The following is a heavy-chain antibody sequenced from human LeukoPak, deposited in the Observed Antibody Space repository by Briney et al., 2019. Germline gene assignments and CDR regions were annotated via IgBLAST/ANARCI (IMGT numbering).Heavy chain of an antibody. CDR2: IIPIFGTA. J-gene: IGHJ4*02. D-gene: IGHD1-1*01. Sequence: VASVTVSCTASGGTFSSYAISWVRQAPGQGLEWMGGIIPIFGTANYAQKFQGRVTITADESTSTAYMELSSLRSEDTAVYYCARGGGKTGTTRPPNYWGQGTLVTVSS. V-gene: IGHV1-69*13. CDR3: ARGGGKTGTTRPPNY. CDR1: GGTFSSYA.